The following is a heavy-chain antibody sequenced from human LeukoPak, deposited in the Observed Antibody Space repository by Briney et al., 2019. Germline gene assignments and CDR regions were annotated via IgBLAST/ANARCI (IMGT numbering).Heavy chain of an antibody. CDR1: GGSFSSYA. V-gene: IGHV1-69*04. D-gene: IGHD3-10*01. CDR3: ARDQRGSSYYYYVTDV. Sequence: SLYVSCKASGGSFSSYATSWVRQPPGQGLEWMGRIIPIFGITNNAQTTKGRVTTTADTTTSTAYMELSSLRSEDTAVYYWARDQRGSSYYYYVTDVWGQGTTVTVSS. CDR2: IIPIFGIT. J-gene: IGHJ6*02.